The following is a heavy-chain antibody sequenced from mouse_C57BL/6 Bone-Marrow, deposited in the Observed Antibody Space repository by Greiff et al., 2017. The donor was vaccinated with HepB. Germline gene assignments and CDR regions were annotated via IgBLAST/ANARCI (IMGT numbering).Heavy chain of an antibody. Sequence: EVKLVESGGGLVQPGGSLKLSCAASGFTFSDYYMYWVRQTPEKRLEWVAYISNGGGSTYYPDTVKGRFTISRDNAKNTLYLQMSRLKSEDTAMYYCARHLMGLRRAFAYWGQGTLVTVSA. CDR1: GFTFSDYY. CDR2: ISNGGGST. J-gene: IGHJ3*01. V-gene: IGHV5-12*01. CDR3: ARHLMGLRRAFAY. D-gene: IGHD2-4*01.